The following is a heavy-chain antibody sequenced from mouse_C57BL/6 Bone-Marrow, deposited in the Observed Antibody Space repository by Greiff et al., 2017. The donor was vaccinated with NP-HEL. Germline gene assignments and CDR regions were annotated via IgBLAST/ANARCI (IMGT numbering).Heavy chain of an antibody. J-gene: IGHJ2*01. D-gene: IGHD2-4*01. CDR1: GFSITSDY. CDR3: ARSVTMITTYYFDY. Sequence: EVQLLQSGPGLVKPSPTLSLTCSVTGFSITSDYWHWIRQFPGNNLEYIGYISYSGSTSYNPSLNSRISITRDTSKNQYYLQMNSVTTEDTATYYCARSVTMITTYYFDYWGQGTTLTVSS. V-gene: IGHV3-8*01. CDR2: ISYSGST.